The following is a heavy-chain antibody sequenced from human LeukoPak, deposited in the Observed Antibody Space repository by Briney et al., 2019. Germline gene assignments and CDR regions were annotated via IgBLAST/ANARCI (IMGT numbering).Heavy chain of an antibody. V-gene: IGHV3-74*01. D-gene: IGHD3-10*01. J-gene: IGHJ4*02. CDR3: ARHRVYGYYFDY. CDR1: GFTFSSYW. CDR2: INTDGSST. Sequence: GGSLRLSCAASGFTFSSYWMHWVRQAPGKGLVWVSRINTDGSSTSYADSVKGRFTISRDNAKNTLYLQMSSLGAEDTAVYYCARHRVYGYYFDYWSQGTLVTVSS.